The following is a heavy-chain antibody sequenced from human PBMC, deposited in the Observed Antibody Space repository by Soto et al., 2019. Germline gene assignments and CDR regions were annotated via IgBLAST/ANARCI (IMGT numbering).Heavy chain of an antibody. CDR3: VKDFPYFSYDFWNGHGS. V-gene: IGHV3-23*01. CDR1: GFTFGAFA. Sequence: GGSLRLSCEASGFTFGAFAMSWVRQAPGKGLEWVSAISASAVTTYYADSVKGRFTISRDNSKNLFLQMSSLRVEDTAMYYCVKDFPYFSYDFWNGHGSWGQGTLVTVSS. CDR2: ISASAVTT. D-gene: IGHD3-3*01. J-gene: IGHJ5*02.